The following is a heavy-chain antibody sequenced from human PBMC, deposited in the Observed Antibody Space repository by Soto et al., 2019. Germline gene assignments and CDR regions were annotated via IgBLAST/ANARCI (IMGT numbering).Heavy chain of an antibody. CDR1: GFTLSSYW. D-gene: IGHD5-12*01. V-gene: IGHV3-74*01. J-gene: IGHJ4*02. CDR2: INIDGSST. Sequence: EVQLVESGGGLVQPGGSLRLSCAASGFTLSSYWMHWVRQAPGKGLVWISRINIDGSSTSYADSVKGRFTISRDNAKNTLYLQVNSLRAEDTAVYYCARSRYGYNFGGDCWGQGNLVTVSS. CDR3: ARSRYGYNFGGDC.